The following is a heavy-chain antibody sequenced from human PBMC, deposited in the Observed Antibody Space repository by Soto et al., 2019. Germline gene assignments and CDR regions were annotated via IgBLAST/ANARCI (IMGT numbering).Heavy chain of an antibody. D-gene: IGHD3-9*01. CDR2: ISSSSSTI. CDR3: ARVGETDIFTGYLSVI. CDR1: GFTFSSYS. V-gene: IGHV3-48*01. J-gene: IGHJ4*02. Sequence: GGSLRLSCAASGFTFSSYSMNWVRQAPGKGLEWVSYISSSSSTIYYADSVEGRFTISRDNAKNSLYLQMNSLRAEDTAVYYCARVGETDIFTGYLSVIRGQGTLVTVSS.